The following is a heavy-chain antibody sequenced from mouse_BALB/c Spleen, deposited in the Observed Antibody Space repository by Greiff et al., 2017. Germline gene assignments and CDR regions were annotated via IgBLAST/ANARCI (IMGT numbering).Heavy chain of an antibody. J-gene: IGHJ3*01. CDR1: GFTFSSYT. Sequence: DVKLVESGGGLVQPGGSLKLSCAASGFTFSSYTMSWVRQTPEKRLEWVAYISNGGGSTYYPDTVKGRFTISRDNAKNTLYLQMSSLKSEDTAMYYCARRGNRYDVAWFAYWGQGTLVTVSA. CDR2: ISNGGGST. D-gene: IGHD2-14*01. V-gene: IGHV5-12-2*01. CDR3: ARRGNRYDVAWFAY.